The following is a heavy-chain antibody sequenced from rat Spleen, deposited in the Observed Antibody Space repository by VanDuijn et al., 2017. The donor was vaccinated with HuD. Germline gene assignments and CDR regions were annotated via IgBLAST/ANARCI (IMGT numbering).Heavy chain of an antibody. V-gene: IGHV2-1*01. J-gene: IGHJ2*01. CDR3: TREAAY. CDR1: GESLTSNS. Sequence: QVQLKESGPGLVQPSQTLSLTCTVSGESLTSNSVSWIRQPPGKGLEWMGVIWSGGSTDYNSALKSRLSISRDTSKSQVFFKMNSLQTEDTAIYFCTREAAYWGQGVMVTVSS. CDR2: IWSGGST.